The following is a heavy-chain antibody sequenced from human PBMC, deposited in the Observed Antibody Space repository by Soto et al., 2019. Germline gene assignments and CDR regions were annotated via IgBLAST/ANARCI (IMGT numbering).Heavy chain of an antibody. V-gene: IGHV4-4*02. D-gene: IGHD3-22*01. Sequence: QVQLQESGPGLVKPSGTLSLTCAVSGGSISSSNWWSWVRQPPGKGLEWIGEIYHSGSTNYNPSLQSRVTISVDKSKNQFSLKLSSVTAADTAVYYCARNQWFHYYYGMDVWGQGTTVTVSS. CDR1: GGSISSSNW. CDR3: ARNQWFHYYYGMDV. CDR2: IYHSGST. J-gene: IGHJ6*02.